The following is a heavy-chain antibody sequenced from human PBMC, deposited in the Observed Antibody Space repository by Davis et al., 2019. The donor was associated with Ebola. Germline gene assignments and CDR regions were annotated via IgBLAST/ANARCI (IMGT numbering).Heavy chain of an antibody. CDR3: ARQNWNYDY. D-gene: IGHD1-7*01. CDR1: GFTFSDYY. J-gene: IGHJ4*02. Sequence: GGSLRLSCAASGFTFSDYYMSWIRQAPGKGLEWVSYISSSGSTIYYADSVRGRFTISRDNSKNTLYLQMNSLRAEDTAVYFCARQNWNYDYWGQGTLVTVSS. CDR2: ISSSGSTI. V-gene: IGHV3-11*01.